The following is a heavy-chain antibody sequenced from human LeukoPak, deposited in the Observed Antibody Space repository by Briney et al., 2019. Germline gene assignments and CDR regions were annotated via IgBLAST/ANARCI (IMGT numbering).Heavy chain of an antibody. J-gene: IGHJ4*02. D-gene: IGHD6-19*01. V-gene: IGHV4-39*07. CDR2: IYYSGST. CDR1: GGSISSSSYY. CDR3: ARDIAVAGTRPFDY. Sequence: SETLSLTCTVSGGSISSSSYYWGWIRQPPGKGLEWIGSIYYSGSTYYNPSLKSRVTISVDTSKNQFSLKLSSVTAADTAVYYCARDIAVAGTRPFDYWGQGTLVTVSS.